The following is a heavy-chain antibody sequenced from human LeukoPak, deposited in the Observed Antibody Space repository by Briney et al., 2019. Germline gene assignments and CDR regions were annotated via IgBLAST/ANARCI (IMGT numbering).Heavy chain of an antibody. CDR3: ARHSRNCSGGYCYLYY. CDR1: GDSISSDSYY. D-gene: IGHD2-15*01. J-gene: IGHJ4*02. CDR2: IYYGGST. Sequence: PSETLSLTCAVSGDSISSDSYYGGWIRQPPGKGLEWIGSIYYGGSTYYNPSLKSRVTISVDTSKNQFSLKLTSVTAADAAAYFCARHSRNCSGGYCYLYYWGQGTLVTVSS. V-gene: IGHV4-39*01.